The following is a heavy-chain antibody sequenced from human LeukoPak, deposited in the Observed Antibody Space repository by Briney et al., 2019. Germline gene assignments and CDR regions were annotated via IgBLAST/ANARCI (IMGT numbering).Heavy chain of an antibody. V-gene: IGHV4-39*01. J-gene: IGHJ5*02. Sequence: SETLSLTCTVSGGSISSSGYYWGWIRQPPGKGLEWIASIYYSGSTYYNPSLKSRFTITVDKSKNQLSLKLSSLIAADTAVYYCARHEYSGSYYGLSWFDPWGQGTLVTVSS. CDR1: GGSISSSGYY. CDR3: ARHEYSGSYYGLSWFDP. CDR2: IYYSGST. D-gene: IGHD1-26*01.